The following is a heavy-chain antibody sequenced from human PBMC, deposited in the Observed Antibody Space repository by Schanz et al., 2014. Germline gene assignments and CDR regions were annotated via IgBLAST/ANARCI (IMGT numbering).Heavy chain of an antibody. Sequence: QVQLVQSGAEVKKPGASVKLSCKASGYTFTNYYIHWVRQAPGQGLEWMGRIYLSDGSTRYAQKFQGRVTVTRDTSTTTVYMDLSSLISEDTAVYYCARERGVRGGGVWKVNWFDPWGQGTLVTVSS. CDR3: ARERGVRGGGVWKVNWFDP. J-gene: IGHJ5*02. CDR2: IYLSDGST. V-gene: IGHV1-46*01. CDR1: GYTFTNYY. D-gene: IGHD3-10*01.